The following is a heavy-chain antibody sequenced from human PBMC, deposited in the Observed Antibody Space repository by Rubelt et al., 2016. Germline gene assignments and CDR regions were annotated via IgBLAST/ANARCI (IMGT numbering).Heavy chain of an antibody. CDR3: ARGMRDYFWYFDL. D-gene: IGHD5-12*01. J-gene: IGHJ2*01. V-gene: IGHV3-33*01. Sequence: QVQLVESGGGVVQPGRSLRLSCAASGFTFSSYGMHWVRQAPGKGLEWVAVIWYDGSNKDYADCGKGRLTIARDNSKNTVDLQMNSLRVEDTAVYYCARGMRDYFWYFDLWGRGTLVTVSS. CDR2: IWYDGSNK. CDR1: GFTFSSYG.